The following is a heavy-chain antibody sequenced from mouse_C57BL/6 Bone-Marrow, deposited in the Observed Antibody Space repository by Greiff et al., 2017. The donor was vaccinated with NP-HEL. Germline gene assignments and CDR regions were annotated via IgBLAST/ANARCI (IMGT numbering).Heavy chain of an antibody. CDR3: ARATMIKTWFAY. J-gene: IGHJ3*01. CDR1: GFTFSDYG. V-gene: IGHV5-17*01. CDR2: ISSGSSTI. Sequence: EVKVEESGGGLVKPGGSLKLSCAASGFTFSDYGMHWVRQAPEKGLEWVAYISSGSSTIYYADTVKGRFTISRDNAKNTLFLQMTSLRSEDTAMYYCARATMIKTWFAYWGQGTLVTVSA. D-gene: IGHD2-4*01.